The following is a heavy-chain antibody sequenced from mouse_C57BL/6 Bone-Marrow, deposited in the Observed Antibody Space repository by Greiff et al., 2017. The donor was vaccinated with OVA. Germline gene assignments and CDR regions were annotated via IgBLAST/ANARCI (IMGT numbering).Heavy chain of an antibody. V-gene: IGHV7-3*01. D-gene: IGHD4-1*01. CDR3: ARWTGTEGGYAMDY. Sequence: EVQGVESGGGLVQPGGSLSLSCAASGFTFTDYYMSWVRQPPGTALEWLGFIRNKANGYTTEYSAPVKGRFTISRDNSQSILYLQMNALRAEDRATYYCARWTGTEGGYAMDYWGQGTSVTVSS. J-gene: IGHJ4*01. CDR1: GFTFTDYY. CDR2: IRNKANGYTT.